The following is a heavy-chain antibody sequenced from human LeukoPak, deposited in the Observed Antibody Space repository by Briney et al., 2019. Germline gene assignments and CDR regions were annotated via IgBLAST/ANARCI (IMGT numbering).Heavy chain of an antibody. Sequence: SETLSLTCAVYGGSFSGYYWSWIRQPPGKGLEWIGEINHSGSTNYNPSLKSRVTMSVDTSKNQFSLKLSSVTAADTAVYYCARLLIQYYYMDVWGKGTTVTVSS. CDR2: INHSGST. CDR1: GGSFSGYY. J-gene: IGHJ6*03. V-gene: IGHV4-34*01. D-gene: IGHD5-18*01. CDR3: ARLLIQYYYMDV.